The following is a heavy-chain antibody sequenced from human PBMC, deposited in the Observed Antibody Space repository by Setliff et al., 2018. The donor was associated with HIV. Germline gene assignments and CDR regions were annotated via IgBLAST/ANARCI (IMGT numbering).Heavy chain of an antibody. Sequence: PSETLSLTCAVYGESFSGYYWSWIRQSPGKGPEWIGEINHSGSTNYNPSLKSRVTIAVDTSKNQFSLKLSFVTAADTAVYYCAMVIGWNDAGDYWGRGTLVTVSS. CDR3: AMVIGWNDAGDY. D-gene: IGHD1-1*01. V-gene: IGHV4-34*01. J-gene: IGHJ4*02. CDR2: INHSGST. CDR1: GESFSGYY.